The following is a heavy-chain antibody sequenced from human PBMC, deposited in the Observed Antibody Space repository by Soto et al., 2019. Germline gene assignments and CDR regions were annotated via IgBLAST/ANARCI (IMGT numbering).Heavy chain of an antibody. D-gene: IGHD6-13*01. CDR1: GFTFDDYA. V-gene: IGHV3-9*01. CDR2: ISWNSGSI. Sequence: EVQLVESGGGLVQPGRSLRLSCAASGFTFDDYAMHWVRQAPGKGLEWVSGISWNSGSIGYADSVKGRFTISRDNAKNSLYLQMNSLRAEDTALYYCAKDALTLYSSSHRYYYMAVWGKGTTVTVSS. CDR3: AKDALTLYSSSHRYYYMAV. J-gene: IGHJ6*03.